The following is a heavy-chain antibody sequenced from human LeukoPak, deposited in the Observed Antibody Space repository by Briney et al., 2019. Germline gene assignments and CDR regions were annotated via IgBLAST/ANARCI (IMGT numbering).Heavy chain of an antibody. J-gene: IGHJ4*02. Sequence: GGSLRLSCAASGFTFSSHAMSWVRQAPGKGLEWVSGISGSGGSTYYADSVKGRFTISRDNSKNTLYLQMNSLRAEDTALYYCAKAFSTPYYYGSGTFSSRGETQSDYWGQGTLVTVSS. CDR1: GFTFSSHA. D-gene: IGHD3-10*01. CDR2: ISGSGGST. CDR3: AKAFSTPYYYGSGTFSSRGETQSDY. V-gene: IGHV3-23*01.